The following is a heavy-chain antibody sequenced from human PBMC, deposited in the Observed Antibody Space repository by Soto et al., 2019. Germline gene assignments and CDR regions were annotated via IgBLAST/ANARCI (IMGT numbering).Heavy chain of an antibody. CDR1: GGSFSGYY. Sequence: ETLSLTCAVYGGSFSGYYWSWIRQPPGKGLEWIGEINHSGSTNYNPSLKSRVTISVDTSKNQFSLKLRSVTAADTAVYYCARGMAEEQIFYYFDYWGQGALVTVSS. CDR2: INHSGST. CDR3: ARGMAEEQIFYYFDY. V-gene: IGHV4-34*01. J-gene: IGHJ4*02. D-gene: IGHD3-9*01.